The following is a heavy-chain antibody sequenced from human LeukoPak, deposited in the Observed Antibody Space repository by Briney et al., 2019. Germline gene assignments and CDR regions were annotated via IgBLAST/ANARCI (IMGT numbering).Heavy chain of an antibody. CDR3: ARDPGYDYVWGSYRPNWFDP. CDR1: GGTFSSYA. CDR2: IIPIFGTA. V-gene: IGHV1-69*06. Sequence: PGASVKVSCKASGGTFSSYAISWVRQAPGQGLEWMGGIIPIFGTANYAQKFQGRVTITADKSTSTAYMELSSLRSEDTAVYYCARDPGYDYVWGSYRPNWFDPWGQGTLVTVSS. D-gene: IGHD3-16*02. J-gene: IGHJ5*02.